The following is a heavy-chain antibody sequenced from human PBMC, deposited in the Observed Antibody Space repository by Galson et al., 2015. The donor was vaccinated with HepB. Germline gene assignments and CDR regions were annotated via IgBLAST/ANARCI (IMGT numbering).Heavy chain of an antibody. CDR2: ISGSGDGT. CDR3: ATQVDLHYYHNYIDV. J-gene: IGHJ6*03. Sequence: SLRLSCAASGFTFDNYAMSWVRQAPGKGLEWVSAISGSGDGTYYAESVRGRFTISRDNFENTLHLQMDGLRAEDTAVYYCATQVDLHYYHNYIDVWGKGTPVTVSS. CDR1: GFTFDNYA. D-gene: IGHD5-12*01. V-gene: IGHV3-23*01.